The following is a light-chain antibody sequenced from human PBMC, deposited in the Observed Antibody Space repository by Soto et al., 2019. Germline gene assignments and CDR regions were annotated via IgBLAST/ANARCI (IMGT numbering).Light chain of an antibody. CDR1: SSDVGGYNY. Sequence: QSALTQPRSESGSPGQSVTISCTGTSSDVGGYNYVSWYQQHPGKAPKLMIYDVSKRPSGVPDRFSGSKSGNTASLTISGLQAEDEADYYCCSYAGSYTSYVFGTGTKLTVL. CDR3: CSYAGSYTSYV. V-gene: IGLV2-11*01. J-gene: IGLJ1*01. CDR2: DVS.